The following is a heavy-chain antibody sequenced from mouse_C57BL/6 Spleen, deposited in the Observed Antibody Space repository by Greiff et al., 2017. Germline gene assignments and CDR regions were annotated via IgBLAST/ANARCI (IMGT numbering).Heavy chain of an antibody. Sequence: VQLKQSGPGLVKPSQSLSLTCSVTGYSITSGYYWNWIRQFPGNKLEWMGDISYDSSNNYNPSLKNPISITRDTSKNQFFLKLNSVTTEDTATYYCARDYGSSYGFADWGHGALVTVSA. CDR1: GYSITSGYY. CDR3: ARDYGSSYGFAD. D-gene: IGHD1-1*01. CDR2: ISYDSSN. V-gene: IGHV3-6*01. J-gene: IGHJ3*01.